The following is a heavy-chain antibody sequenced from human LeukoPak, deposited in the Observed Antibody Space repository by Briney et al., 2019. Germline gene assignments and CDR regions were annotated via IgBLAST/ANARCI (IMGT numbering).Heavy chain of an antibody. CDR3: VKDSKSSGWYVPPNFDY. D-gene: IGHD6-19*01. V-gene: IGHV3-66*01. CDR2: IYRDDRT. Sequence: GGSLRLSCAASGFTVSSNYMSWVRQAPGKGLEWVSIIYRDDRTFYADSVKDRFTISRDNSKNTLYLQMGSLRTEDTAVYYCVKDSKSSGWYVPPNFDYWGQGTLVTVSS. CDR1: GFTVSSNY. J-gene: IGHJ4*02.